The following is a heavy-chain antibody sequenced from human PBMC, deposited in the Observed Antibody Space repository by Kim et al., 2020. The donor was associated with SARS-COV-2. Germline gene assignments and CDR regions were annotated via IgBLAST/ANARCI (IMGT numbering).Heavy chain of an antibody. D-gene: IGHD6-13*01. J-gene: IGHJ4*02. V-gene: IGHV4-34*01. CDR1: GGSFSGYY. CDR3: ARGIAAAGRWFVY. CDR2: INHSGST. Sequence: SETLSLTCAVYGGSFSGYYWSWIRQPPGKGLEWIGEINHSGSTNYNPSLKSRVTISVDTSKNQFSLKLSSVTAADTAVYYCARGIAAAGRWFVYWGQGTL.